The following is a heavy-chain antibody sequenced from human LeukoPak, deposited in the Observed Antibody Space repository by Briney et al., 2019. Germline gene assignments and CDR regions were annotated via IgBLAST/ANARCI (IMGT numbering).Heavy chain of an antibody. CDR1: GFTFSSYA. CDR2: ISGNGDSA. CDR3: AKFYDGYSYGLHDY. Sequence: GGSLRLSCAASGFTFSSYAMSWVRQAPGKGLEWVSAISGNGDSAYYADSVKGWFTISRDNSKNTLYLQMDSLRADDTAVYYCAKFYDGYSYGLHDYWGQGTLVTVSS. V-gene: IGHV3-23*01. D-gene: IGHD5-18*01. J-gene: IGHJ4*02.